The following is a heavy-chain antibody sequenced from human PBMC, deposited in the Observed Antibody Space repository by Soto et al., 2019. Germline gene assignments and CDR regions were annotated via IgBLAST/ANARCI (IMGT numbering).Heavy chain of an antibody. D-gene: IGHD3-22*01. CDR1: AFTFSSYA. V-gene: IGHV3-23*01. Sequence: PGGSLRLSCAASAFTFSSYAMSWVRQAPGKGLEWVSGISGSGGSTRYADSVKGRFTISRDNSKNTLYLQMNSLRAEDTAVYYCAKDKGYDTSGPRDYWGQGTLVTVSS. CDR3: AKDKGYDTSGPRDY. CDR2: ISGSGGST. J-gene: IGHJ4*02.